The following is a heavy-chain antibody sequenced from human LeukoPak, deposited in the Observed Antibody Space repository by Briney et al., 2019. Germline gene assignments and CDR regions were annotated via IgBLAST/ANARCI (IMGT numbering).Heavy chain of an antibody. J-gene: IGHJ5*02. V-gene: IGHV1-69*04. Sequence: SVKVSCKASGGTFSSYAISWVRQAPGQGLEWMGRIIPILGIANYAQKFQGRVTITADKSTSTAYMELSSLRSEDTAVYYCARATMVRGVIYNWFDPWGQGTLVTVTS. CDR2: IIPILGIA. CDR3: ARATMVRGVIYNWFDP. CDR1: GGTFSSYA. D-gene: IGHD3-10*01.